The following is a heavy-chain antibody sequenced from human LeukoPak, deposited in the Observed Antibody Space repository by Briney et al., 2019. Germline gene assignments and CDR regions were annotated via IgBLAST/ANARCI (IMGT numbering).Heavy chain of an antibody. CDR3: ARLNDAFDI. CDR1: GGSISSYY. V-gene: IGHV4-59*08. Sequence: SETLSLTCTVSGGSISSYYWSWIRQPPGKGLEWIGYIYYSGSTNYNPSLKSRVTISVDTSKNQFSLKLSSVTAADTAVYYCARLNDAFDIWGQGTMVTVSS. J-gene: IGHJ3*02. CDR2: IYYSGST.